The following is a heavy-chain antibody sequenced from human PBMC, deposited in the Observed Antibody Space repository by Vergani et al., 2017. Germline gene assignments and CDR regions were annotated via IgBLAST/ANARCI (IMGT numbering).Heavy chain of an antibody. CDR1: GFTFNQYG. J-gene: IGHJ1*01. V-gene: IGHV3-33*01. D-gene: IGHD1-1*01. Sequence: QVQLVESGGGVVQPGRSLRLSCAASGFTFNQYGMHWVRQAPGKGLEWVAVTWYDGNNKQYADSVKVRFTISRDNSKSTMYLQMNSLRDEDTGVYYCATKSCGTPGCQIGYFREWGQGTLVTVSS. CDR3: ATKSCGTPGCQIGYFRE. CDR2: TWYDGNNK.